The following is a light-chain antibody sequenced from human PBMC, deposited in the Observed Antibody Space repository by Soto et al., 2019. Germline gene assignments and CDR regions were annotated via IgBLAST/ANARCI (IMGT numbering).Light chain of an antibody. V-gene: IGKV1-33*01. J-gene: IGKJ3*01. Sequence: DIQMTQSPSSLSASVGDRVTITCQASQDIRNYLNWYQQKPGKAPKLLIYDASNLETGVPSRFSGSGSGTDFTFTISSLQPEDLATYYCQQHDKVRLIFTFGPGTKV. CDR1: QDIRNY. CDR2: DAS. CDR3: QQHDKVRLIFT.